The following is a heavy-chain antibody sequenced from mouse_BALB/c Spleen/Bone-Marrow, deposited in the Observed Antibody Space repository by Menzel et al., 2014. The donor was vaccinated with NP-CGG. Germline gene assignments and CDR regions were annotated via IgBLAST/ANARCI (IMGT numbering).Heavy chain of an antibody. V-gene: IGHV1-69*01. J-gene: IGHJ2*01. Sequence: VQLQQSGADFVMPGASLKMSCKASGHTFTDHWMHWVKQRPGQGLEWIGAIGISDSYTTYNQKFKGKATLTVDESSSTAYMQLSRLTSEGSAVYYSARGGANIDYWGQRTTLTVSS. CDR1: GHTFTDHW. CDR3: ARGGANIDY. CDR2: IGISDSYT. D-gene: IGHD6-1*01.